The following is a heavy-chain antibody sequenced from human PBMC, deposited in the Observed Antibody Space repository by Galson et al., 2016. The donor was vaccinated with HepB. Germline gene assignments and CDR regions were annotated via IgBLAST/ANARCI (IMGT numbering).Heavy chain of an antibody. CDR2: IYWNNDK. CDR3: VRRYCTTTSCYDAFDV. D-gene: IGHD2-2*01. CDR1: GFSLSTSAVG. Sequence: PALVKPTQTLTLACTFSGFSLSTSAVGVGWIRQPPGKALEWLALIYWNNDKRYSPSLKSRLTITKDTSKNQAVLTMTNMDPVDTATYYCVRRYCTTTSCYDAFDVWGQGTVVTVSS. J-gene: IGHJ3*01. V-gene: IGHV2-5*01.